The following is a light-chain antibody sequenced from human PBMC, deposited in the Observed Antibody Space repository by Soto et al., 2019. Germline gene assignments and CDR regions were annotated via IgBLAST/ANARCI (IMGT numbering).Light chain of an antibody. V-gene: IGKV1-39*01. CDR2: GAS. J-gene: IGKJ3*01. Sequence: DIQMTQSPSSLSASVGDNVTMSCRASQNILTYLNWYQQNPGRAPKLLIFGASILQDGVPSRFSGIGSGTEFTLTITSLRTEDFATYFCQQTYRSPFTFGPGNKVDVK. CDR3: QQTYRSPFT. CDR1: QNILTY.